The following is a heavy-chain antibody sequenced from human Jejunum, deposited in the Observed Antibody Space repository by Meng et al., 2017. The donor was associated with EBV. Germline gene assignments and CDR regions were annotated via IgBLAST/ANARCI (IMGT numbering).Heavy chain of an antibody. CDR1: EFTFSRHW. CDR3: AGTTTTCCDS. D-gene: IGHD2-2*01. CDR2: INSDGSIT. V-gene: IGHV3-74*01. Sequence: EVQLVEFGGGLVQPGGSLWLSCAASEFTFSRHWMHWVRQVPGKGLVWVSRINSDGSITNYADSVRGRFTISRDNGKNTLYLQMNDLRAEDSAVYFCAGTTTTCCDSWGQGTLVTVSA. J-gene: IGHJ4*02.